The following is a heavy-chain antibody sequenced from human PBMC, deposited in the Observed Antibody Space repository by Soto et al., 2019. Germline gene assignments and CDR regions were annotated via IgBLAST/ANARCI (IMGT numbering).Heavy chain of an antibody. J-gene: IGHJ5*02. D-gene: IGHD1-1*01. CDR2: IYSSGNT. CDR1: GGSISSGGYY. Sequence: QVQLQESGPGLVKPSQTLSLTCSVSGGSISSGGYYWSWIRQLPGKGLEWIGYIYSSGNTHYNPSLKSGVTXXVXTXXNQFSLKLSSVTAADTAVYYCARDGSSDWNNWFDPWGQGTLVTVSS. CDR3: ARDGSSDWNNWFDP. V-gene: IGHV4-31*03.